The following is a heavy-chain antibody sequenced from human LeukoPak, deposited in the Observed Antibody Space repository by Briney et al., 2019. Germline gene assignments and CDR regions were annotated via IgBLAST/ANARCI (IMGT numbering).Heavy chain of an antibody. Sequence: SETLSLTCTVSGGSISSYYWSWIRQPAGKGLEWIGRIYTSGSTNYNPSLKSRVTMSVDTSKNQFSLKLSSVTAADTAVYYCASDYHDNSAYFFWGRGTLVIVSS. CDR1: GGSISSYY. CDR2: IYTSGST. J-gene: IGHJ4*02. D-gene: IGHD3-22*01. CDR3: ASDYHDNSAYFF. V-gene: IGHV4-4*07.